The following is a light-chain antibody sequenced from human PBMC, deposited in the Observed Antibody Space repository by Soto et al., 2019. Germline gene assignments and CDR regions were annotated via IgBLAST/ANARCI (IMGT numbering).Light chain of an antibody. Sequence: QSALTQPACVSGSPGQSIAISCTGTRSDVGAYNYVSWYQQHPSKAPKLMISEVTNRPSGVSDRFSGSKSGNTASLTISGLQAEDEADYYCSSFTSRFTFVFGTGTKVTVL. J-gene: IGLJ1*01. V-gene: IGLV2-14*01. CDR1: RSDVGAYNY. CDR2: EVT. CDR3: SSFTSRFTFV.